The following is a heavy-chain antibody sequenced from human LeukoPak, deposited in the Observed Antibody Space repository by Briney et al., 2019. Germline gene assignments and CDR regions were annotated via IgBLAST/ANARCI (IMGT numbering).Heavy chain of an antibody. V-gene: IGHV4-39*07. CDR2: IYYSGST. D-gene: IGHD2-8*01. CDR1: GGSISSSSYY. CDR3: AREAYCTNGVCYNYYYYMDV. Sequence: PSETLSLTCTVSGGSISSSSYYWGWIRQPPGKGLEWIGSIYYSGSTYYNPSLKSRVTISVDTSKNQFSLKLSSVTAADTAVYYCAREAYCTNGVCYNYYYYMDVWGKGTTVTVSS. J-gene: IGHJ6*03.